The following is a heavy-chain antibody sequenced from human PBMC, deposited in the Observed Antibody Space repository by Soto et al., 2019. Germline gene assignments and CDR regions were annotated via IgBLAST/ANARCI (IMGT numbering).Heavy chain of an antibody. Sequence: GESLKISCKGSGYSFTSYWIAWVRQMPGKGLEWMGIIYPGDSNSRYRPSFQGQVTMSVDKSLNTVYLQWGSLKASDTALYYCARHLISPGYYGYGMDVWGQGTTVTVSS. D-gene: IGHD2-8*02. CDR3: ARHLISPGYYGYGMDV. CDR1: GYSFTSYW. V-gene: IGHV5-51*01. J-gene: IGHJ6*02. CDR2: IYPGDSNS.